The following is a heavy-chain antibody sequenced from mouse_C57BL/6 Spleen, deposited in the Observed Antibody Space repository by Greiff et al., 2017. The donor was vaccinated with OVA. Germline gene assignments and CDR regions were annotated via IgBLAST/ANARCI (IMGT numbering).Heavy chain of an antibody. CDR3: ARDESDGYYGAMDY. V-gene: IGHV7-1*01. CDR1: GFTFSDFY. CDR2: SRNKANDYTT. Sequence: DVKLVESGGGLVQSGRSLRLSCATSGFTFSDFYMEWVRQAPGKGLEWIAASRNKANDYTTEYSASVKGRFIVSRDTSQSILYLQMNALRAEDTAIYYCARDESDGYYGAMDYWGQGTSVTVSS. J-gene: IGHJ4*01. D-gene: IGHD2-3*01.